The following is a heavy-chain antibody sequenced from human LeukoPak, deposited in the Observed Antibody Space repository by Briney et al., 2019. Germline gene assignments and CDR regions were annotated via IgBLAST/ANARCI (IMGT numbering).Heavy chain of an antibody. CDR3: REERRRTSGSYGMYDYYGMDV. V-gene: IGHV4-34*01. D-gene: IGHD1-26*01. CDR2: INHSGSA. Sequence: SETLSLTCAVYGGSFSGYYWSWIRQPPGKGLEWVGEINHSGSANYNPSLKSRVTMSIDTSKNHFSLKLISVTAADTAVYYCREERRRTSGSYGMYDYYGMDVWGQGTTVTVSS. J-gene: IGHJ6*02. CDR1: GGSFSGYY.